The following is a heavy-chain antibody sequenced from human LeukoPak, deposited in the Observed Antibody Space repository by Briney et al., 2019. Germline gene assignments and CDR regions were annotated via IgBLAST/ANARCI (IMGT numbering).Heavy chain of an antibody. D-gene: IGHD6-13*01. CDR3: AKVGQQQLVRGGMDV. V-gene: IGHV3-30*18. CDR1: GFTFSAYG. CDR2: ISHDGRTN. Sequence: PGGSLRLSCAASGFTFSAYGMHWVRQVPGKGLEWVTAISHDGRTNYYADSVKGRFTISRDNSKNTLYLQMNSLRAEDTAVYYCAKVGQQQLVRGGMDVWGQGTTVTVSS. J-gene: IGHJ6*02.